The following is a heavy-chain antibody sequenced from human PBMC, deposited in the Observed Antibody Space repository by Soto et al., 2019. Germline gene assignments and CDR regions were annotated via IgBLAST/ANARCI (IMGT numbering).Heavy chain of an antibody. J-gene: IGHJ3*02. CDR3: AKDGYSPGAFDI. Sequence: GSLRLSCAASGFTFSSYAMSWVRQAPGKGLEWVSAISGSGGSTYYADSVKGRFTISRDNSKNTLYLQMNSLRAEDTAVYYCAKDGYSPGAFDIWGQGTMVTVSS. V-gene: IGHV3-23*01. D-gene: IGHD5-18*01. CDR2: ISGSGGST. CDR1: GFTFSSYA.